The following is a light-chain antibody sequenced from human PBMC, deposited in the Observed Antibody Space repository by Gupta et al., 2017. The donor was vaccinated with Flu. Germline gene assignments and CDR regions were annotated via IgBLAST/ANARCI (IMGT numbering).Light chain of an antibody. Sequence: VTISCFGRSSNIGGNTVNWDQQLPGTSPNLLIFGSNQRHSGVPARFAGSKSGTSASLAISGLQSEDEADYYCAAWDDSLNGNYVFGTGTNVTVL. J-gene: IGLJ1*01. CDR1: SSNIGGNT. CDR3: AAWDDSLNGNYV. V-gene: IGLV1-44*01. CDR2: GSN.